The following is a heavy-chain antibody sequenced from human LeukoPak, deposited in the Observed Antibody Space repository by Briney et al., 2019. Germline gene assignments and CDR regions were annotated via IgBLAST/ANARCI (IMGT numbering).Heavy chain of an antibody. V-gene: IGHV3-7*01. J-gene: IGHJ4*02. Sequence: GGSLRLSCAASGFTFSNYWMTWVRQAPEKGLEWVATIKQGGSEKYYVDSVKGRFTISRDNAKNSLYLQMNSLRAEDTAVYYCTKGGRSSSWYWAYWGQGTLVTVSS. CDR3: TKGGRSSSWYWAY. D-gene: IGHD6-13*01. CDR1: GFTFSNYW. CDR2: IKQGGSEK.